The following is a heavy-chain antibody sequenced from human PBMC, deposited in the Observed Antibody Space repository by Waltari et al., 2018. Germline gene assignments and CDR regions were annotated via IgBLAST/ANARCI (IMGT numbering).Heavy chain of an antibody. CDR1: RDTFTSYA. CDR2: IHAGNGNT. CDR3: ARVEGAAGLDI. J-gene: IGHJ3*02. V-gene: IGHV1-3*01. Sequence: QVQLVQSGAEVKKPGDSVKVSCKDSRDTFTSYAMHWVRQAPGQRLEWMGGIHAGNGNTKYSQKFQGRVTITRDTSASTAYMELSSLRSEDTAVYYCARVEGAAGLDIWGQGTMVTVSS. D-gene: IGHD3-16*01.